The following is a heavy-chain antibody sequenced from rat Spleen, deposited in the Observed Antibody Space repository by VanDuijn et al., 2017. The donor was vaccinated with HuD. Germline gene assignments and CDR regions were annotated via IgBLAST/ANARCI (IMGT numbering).Heavy chain of an antibody. V-gene: IGHV2-13*01. CDR3: ARNYFGVRD. D-gene: IGHD4-3*01. CDR2: IWGNGNA. Sequence: QVQLKESGPGLVQSSQTLSLTCTVSGFSLISYAVNWIRQPPGKGLEWMGVIWGNGNANYNSALKSRLSISRDTSKSQIYLKMNSLQTEDTAMYFCARNYFGVRDWGQGVMVTVSS. CDR1: GFSLISYA. J-gene: IGHJ2*01.